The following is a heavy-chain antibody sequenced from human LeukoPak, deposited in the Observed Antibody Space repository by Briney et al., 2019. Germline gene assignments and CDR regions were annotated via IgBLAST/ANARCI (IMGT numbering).Heavy chain of an antibody. D-gene: IGHD3-3*01. CDR3: ARLLRRFLSYFDY. CDR2: IYYSGST. J-gene: IGHJ4*02. CDR1: GGSISSSSYF. Sequence: SETLSLTCTVSGGSISSSSYFWAWIRQPPGKGLEWIGSIYYSGSTYYNPSLKSRVTISVDTSKNQFSLKLSSVTAADTAVYYCARLLRRFLSYFDYWGQGTLVTVSS. V-gene: IGHV4-39*01.